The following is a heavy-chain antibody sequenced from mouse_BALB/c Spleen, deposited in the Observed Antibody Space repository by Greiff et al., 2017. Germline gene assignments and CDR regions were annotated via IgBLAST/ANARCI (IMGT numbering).Heavy chain of an antibody. CDR1: GYSFTSYW. Sequence: VQLVESGPQLVRPGASVKISCKASGYSFTSYWMHWVKQRPGQGLEWIGMIDPSDSETRLNQKFKDKATLTVDKSSSTAYMQLSSPTSEDSAVYYCARDVITRAMDYWGQGTSVTVSS. D-gene: IGHD2-4*01. J-gene: IGHJ4*01. CDR2: IDPSDSET. CDR3: ARDVITRAMDY. V-gene: IGHV1S126*01.